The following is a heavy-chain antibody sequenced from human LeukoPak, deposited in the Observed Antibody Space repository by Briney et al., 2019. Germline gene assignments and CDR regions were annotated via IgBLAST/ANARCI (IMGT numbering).Heavy chain of an antibody. J-gene: IGHJ4*02. CDR1: AFTFSNYG. CDR2: IRFDGGNK. CDR3: YYVISGYDESLDY. V-gene: IGHV3-30*02. D-gene: IGHD5-12*01. Sequence: GGSLRLSCAASAFTFSNYGMHWVRQAPGKGLEWVAFIRFDGGNKYYADSVKGRFTISRDNSKNTLYLQMNSLRAEDTAVSDCYYVISGYDESLDYWGQGTLVTVSS.